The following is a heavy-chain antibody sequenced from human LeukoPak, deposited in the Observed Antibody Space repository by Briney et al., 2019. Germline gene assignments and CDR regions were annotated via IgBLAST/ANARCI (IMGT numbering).Heavy chain of an antibody. CDR2: IYHSGST. D-gene: IGHD2-2*01. V-gene: IGHV4-30-2*01. Sequence: PSETLSLTCAVSGGSISSGGYSWSWIRQPPGKGLEWIGYIYHSGSTYYNPSLKSRVTISVDRSKNQFSLKLSSVTAADTAVYYCATRYCSSTSCSPSWFDPWGQGTLVTVSS. CDR1: GGSISSGGYS. J-gene: IGHJ5*02. CDR3: ATRYCSSTSCSPSWFDP.